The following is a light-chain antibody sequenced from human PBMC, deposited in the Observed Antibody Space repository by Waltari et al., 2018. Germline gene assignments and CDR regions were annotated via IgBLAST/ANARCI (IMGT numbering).Light chain of an antibody. CDR3: QQYYNTPPWT. CDR1: QDIRFS. CDR2: AAS. Sequence: DIQMTQSPSSLSASVEDRVTITCRASQDIRFSLVWYQQKPGKAPKLLLFAASRLESGVPSRFSCSGAGTEYTLTISSLQPEDFATYYCQQYYNTPPWTFGQGTKVEIK. J-gene: IGKJ1*01. V-gene: IGKV1-NL1*01.